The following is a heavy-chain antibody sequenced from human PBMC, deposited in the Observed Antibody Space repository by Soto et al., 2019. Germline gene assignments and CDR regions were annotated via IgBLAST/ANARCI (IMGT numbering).Heavy chain of an antibody. CDR1: GFSFSSYA. CDR3: AILDSSTWYTGYYFDY. V-gene: IGHV3-23*01. CDR2: FSDGGSNT. Sequence: EVQLLESGGGLVQPGGSLRLSCAASGFSFSSYAMNWVRQAPGKGLECVSAFSDGGSNTYYTDSVKGRFTISRDNSKNTVFLQMSSLRAEDTAVYYCAILDSSTWYTGYYFDYWGQGTLVTVSS. J-gene: IGHJ4*02. D-gene: IGHD6-13*01.